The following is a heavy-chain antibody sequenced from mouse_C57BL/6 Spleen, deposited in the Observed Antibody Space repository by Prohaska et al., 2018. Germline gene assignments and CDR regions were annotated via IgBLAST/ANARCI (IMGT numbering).Heavy chain of an antibody. CDR1: GYTFTDYE. V-gene: IGHV1-15*01. J-gene: IGHJ4*01. CDR3: TRDYYGSSPLSMDY. D-gene: IGHD1-1*01. Sequence: GAELVRPGASVTLSCKASGYTFTDYEMHWVKQTPVHGLEWIGAIDPETGGTAYNQKFKGKAILTADKSSSTAYMELRSLTSEDSAVYYCTRDYYGSSPLSMDYWGQGTSVTVSS. CDR2: IDPETGGT.